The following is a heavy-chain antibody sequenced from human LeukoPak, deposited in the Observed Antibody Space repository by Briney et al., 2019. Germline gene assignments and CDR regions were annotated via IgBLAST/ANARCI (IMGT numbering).Heavy chain of an antibody. CDR2: IYRDGNT. V-gene: IGHV3-53*01. CDR1: GLSLSVNY. D-gene: IGHD2-2*02. Sequence: GGSLRLSCAASGLSLSVNYMTWVRQSPGKGLEWLSNIYRDGNTYYADSVNGRFSISRDDYKNTLYLEMNSLRAEDTALYYCARYTFRAVDIWGQGQWSPSLQ. CDR3: ARYTFRAVDI. J-gene: IGHJ3*02.